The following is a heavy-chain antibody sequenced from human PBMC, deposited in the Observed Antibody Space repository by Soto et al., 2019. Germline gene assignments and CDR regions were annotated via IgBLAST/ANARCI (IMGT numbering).Heavy chain of an antibody. Sequence: GGSLRLSCAASGFTFSSYWMHWVRQAPGKGLERVSYISSSSSTIYYADSVKGRFTISRDNAKNSLYLQMNSLRAEDTAVYYCARHPERIAQIGWFDPWGQGTLVTVSS. CDR1: GFTFSSYW. CDR3: ARHPERIAQIGWFDP. CDR2: ISSSSSTI. J-gene: IGHJ5*02. V-gene: IGHV3-48*01. D-gene: IGHD6-13*01.